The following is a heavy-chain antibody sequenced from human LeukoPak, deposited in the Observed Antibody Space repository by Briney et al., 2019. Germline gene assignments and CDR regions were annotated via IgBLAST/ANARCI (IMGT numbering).Heavy chain of an antibody. CDR1: GFTLSSYS. V-gene: IGHV3-21*01. J-gene: IGHJ6*02. CDR2: ISSSGSYI. Sequence: SGGSLRLSCAAAGFTLSSYSISWVRQAPGTGLEWVSSISSSGSYIYYADSVKGRFTISRDNAKNSLYLQMNSLRAEDTAVYYCARGDFAMDVWGQGTTVTVSS. CDR3: ARGDFAMDV.